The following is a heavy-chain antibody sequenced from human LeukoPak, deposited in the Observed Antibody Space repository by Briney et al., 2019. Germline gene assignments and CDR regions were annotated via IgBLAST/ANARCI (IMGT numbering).Heavy chain of an antibody. V-gene: IGHV3-74*01. J-gene: IGHJ4*02. Sequence: HSGGSLRLSCAASGFTFSSYWMHWVRQAPGKGLVWVSRINSDGSSTYYADSVKGRFTISRDNSKNTLYLQMNSLRAEDTAVYYCARANRRLTGYYFDYWGQGTLVTVSS. D-gene: IGHD3-9*01. CDR2: INSDGSST. CDR1: GFTFSSYW. CDR3: ARANRRLTGYYFDY.